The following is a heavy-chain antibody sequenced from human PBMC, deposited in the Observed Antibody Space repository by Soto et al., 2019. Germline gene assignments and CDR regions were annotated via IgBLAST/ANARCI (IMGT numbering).Heavy chain of an antibody. CDR3: AKRPGIAAAGYYYGMDV. Sequence: GESLKISGKGSGWSFTSYWISWVRQMPGKGLEWMGRIDPSDSYTNYSPSFQGHVTISADKSISTAYLQWSSLKASDTAMYYCAKRPGIAAAGYYYGMDVWGQGTTVTVS. V-gene: IGHV5-10-1*01. CDR1: GWSFTSYW. J-gene: IGHJ6*02. D-gene: IGHD6-13*01. CDR2: IDPSDSYT.